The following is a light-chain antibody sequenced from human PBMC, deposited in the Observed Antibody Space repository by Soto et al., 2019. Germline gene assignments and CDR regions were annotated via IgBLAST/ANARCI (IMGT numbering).Light chain of an antibody. J-gene: IGKJ1*01. Sequence: IVMTQSPDTLAVSPEERGTLSCRASQSVSRSLAWYQKKPGQAPRLLVYGASTRATGIPARFIGSGSGTDFTLTISSLQPEDFAVYYCQQYNNWPPWAFGQGTKVDIK. CDR3: QQYNNWPPWA. CDR1: QSVSRS. CDR2: GAS. V-gene: IGKV3-15*01.